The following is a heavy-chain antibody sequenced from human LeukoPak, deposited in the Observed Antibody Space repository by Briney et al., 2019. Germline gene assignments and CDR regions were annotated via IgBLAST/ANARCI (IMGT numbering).Heavy chain of an antibody. CDR1: GGSISPYY. D-gene: IGHD2-8*02. V-gene: IGHV4-59*08. Sequence: PSETLSLTCTVSGGSISPYYWGWIRQPPGKGPEWIGYIYYTGSTNYNPSLKSRVTISVDTSKNQFSLNLRSVTAADTAVYYCARHLSTGQTDYWGQGTLVTVSS. CDR3: ARHLSTGQTDY. J-gene: IGHJ4*02. CDR2: IYYTGST.